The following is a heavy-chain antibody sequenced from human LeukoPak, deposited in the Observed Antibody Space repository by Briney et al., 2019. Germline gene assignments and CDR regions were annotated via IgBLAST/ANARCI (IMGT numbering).Heavy chain of an antibody. Sequence: TGGSLRLSCAASGFTFSDYYMSWIRQAPGKGLEWVSYISSSGSTIYYADSVKGRFTISRDNSKNTLYLQMNSLRAEDTAVYYCARGTWYYYDSSGYPGMDVWGQGTTVTVSS. J-gene: IGHJ6*02. CDR2: ISSSGSTI. CDR1: GFTFSDYY. V-gene: IGHV3-11*04. CDR3: ARGTWYYYDSSGYPGMDV. D-gene: IGHD3-22*01.